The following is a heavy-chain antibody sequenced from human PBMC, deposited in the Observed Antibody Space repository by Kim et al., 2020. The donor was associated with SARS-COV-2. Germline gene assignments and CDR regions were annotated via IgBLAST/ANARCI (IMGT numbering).Heavy chain of an antibody. CDR3: ARRVEMATIWY. D-gene: IGHD5-12*01. V-gene: IGHV4-39*01. Sequence: SETLSLTCTVSGGSISSSSYYWGWIRQPPGKGLEWIGSIYYSGSTYYNPSLKSRVTMSVDTSKNQFSLKLSSVTAADTAVYYCARRVEMATIWYWGQGTLVTVSS. CDR1: GGSISSSSYY. CDR2: IYYSGST. J-gene: IGHJ4*02.